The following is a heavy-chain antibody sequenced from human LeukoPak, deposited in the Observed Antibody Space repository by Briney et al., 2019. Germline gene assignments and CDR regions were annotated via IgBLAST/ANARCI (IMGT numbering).Heavy chain of an antibody. CDR1: GFTFSSYD. CDR2: IKQDGSEK. V-gene: IGHV3-7*03. CDR3: ARWYPLVRGFDY. D-gene: IGHD6-13*01. Sequence: GGSLRLSCAASGFTFSSYDMHWVRQAPGKGLEWVANIKQDGSEKYYVDSVKGRFTISRDNAKNSLYLQMNSLRAEDTAVYYCARWYPLVRGFDYWGQGTLVTVSS. J-gene: IGHJ4*02.